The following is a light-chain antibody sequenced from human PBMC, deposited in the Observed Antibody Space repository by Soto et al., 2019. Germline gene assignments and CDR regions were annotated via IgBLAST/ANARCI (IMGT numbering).Light chain of an antibody. CDR3: ERYGSAPFT. J-gene: IGKJ3*01. V-gene: IGKV1-27*01. CDR2: AAS. Sequence: DIQMTQSPSSLSASVGDRVTITCRASQGISNDLAWYQQTPGKVPKLLIYAASTLQSGVPSRFSGSGSGRDITLTISSLQPEDVASYYCERYGSAPFTFGPGTKVDIK. CDR1: QGISND.